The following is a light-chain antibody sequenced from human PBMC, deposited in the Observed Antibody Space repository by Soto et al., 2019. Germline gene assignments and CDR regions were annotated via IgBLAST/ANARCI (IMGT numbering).Light chain of an antibody. CDR3: QQYGSSPQT. J-gene: IGKJ1*01. Sequence: IVLTQSPGTLSLSPGERGALSCRASQSVSSNYVAWYQQKPGQAPRLLISGASSRATGIPDRFSGSGSGTDFTLTISRLEPEDFAVYYCQQYGSSPQTFGQGTKVDIK. V-gene: IGKV3-20*01. CDR2: GAS. CDR1: QSVSSNY.